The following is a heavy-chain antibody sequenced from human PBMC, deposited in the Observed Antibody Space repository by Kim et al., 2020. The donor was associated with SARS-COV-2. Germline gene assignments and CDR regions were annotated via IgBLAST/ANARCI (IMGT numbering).Heavy chain of an antibody. V-gene: IGHV3-33*01. CDR3: ARDGPVGATGLDY. Sequence: GSLRLSCAASGFTFSSYGMHWVRQAPGKGLEWVAVIWYDGSNKYYADSVKGRFTISRDNSKNTLYLQMNSLRAEDTAVYYCARDGPVGATGLDYWGQGTLVTVSS. CDR2: IWYDGSNK. J-gene: IGHJ4*02. D-gene: IGHD1-26*01. CDR1: GFTFSSYG.